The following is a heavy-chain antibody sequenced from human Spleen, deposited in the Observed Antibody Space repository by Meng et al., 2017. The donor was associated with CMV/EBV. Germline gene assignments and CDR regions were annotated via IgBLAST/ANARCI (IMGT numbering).Heavy chain of an antibody. CDR2: LNPSGGST. V-gene: IGHV1-46*01. Sequence: VSVKVSCKASGYTFTSYYMHWVRQAPGQGLEWMVILNPSGGSTSYAQKFQGRVTITTDESTSTAYMELSSLRSEDTAVYYCARGSITGTTWEGRSLGAYYYCMDVWGQGTTVTVSS. D-gene: IGHD1-7*01. J-gene: IGHJ6*02. CDR1: GYTFTSYY. CDR3: ARGSITGTTWEGRSLGAYYYCMDV.